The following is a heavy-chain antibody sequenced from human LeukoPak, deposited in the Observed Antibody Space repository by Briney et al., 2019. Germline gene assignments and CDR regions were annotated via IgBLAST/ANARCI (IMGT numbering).Heavy chain of an antibody. J-gene: IGHJ4*02. D-gene: IGHD6-6*01. CDR1: GYTFTGYY. Sequence: ASVKVSCKAPGYTFTGYYMHWVRQAPGQGLEWMGWINPNSGGTNYAQKFQGRVTMTRDTSISTAYMELSRLRSDDTAVYYCARDSSSREEDFDYWGQGTLVTVSS. V-gene: IGHV1-2*02. CDR3: ARDSSSREEDFDY. CDR2: INPNSGGT.